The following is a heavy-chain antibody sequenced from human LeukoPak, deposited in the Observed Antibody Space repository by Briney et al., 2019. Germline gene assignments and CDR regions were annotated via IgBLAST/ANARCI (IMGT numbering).Heavy chain of an antibody. Sequence: PGGSLRLSCAAFGFTFSSYSMNWVRQAPGKGLEWVSSISSSSSYIYYADSVKGRFTISRDNAKNSLYLQMNSLRAEDTAVYYCARDREEVVATIDYWGQGTLVTVSS. CDR1: GFTFSSYS. D-gene: IGHD5-12*01. V-gene: IGHV3-21*01. CDR2: ISSSSSYI. J-gene: IGHJ4*02. CDR3: ARDREEVVATIDY.